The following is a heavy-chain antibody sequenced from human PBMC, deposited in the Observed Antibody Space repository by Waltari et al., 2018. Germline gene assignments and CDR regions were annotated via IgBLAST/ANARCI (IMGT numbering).Heavy chain of an antibody. Sequence: VHLVESGGGLVKSGGSLRLSCAASGFLFSNYNMDWVRQAPGKGRELVSSIGSDGKYIYYADSVEGRFTVSRDNAKSSLFVQMNSLRAEDTAVYYCAREYYYDGSTYDHWGQGTLVTVSS. CDR1: GFLFSNYN. CDR3: AREYYYDGSTYDH. D-gene: IGHD3-22*01. CDR2: IGSDGKYI. V-gene: IGHV3-21*06. J-gene: IGHJ4*02.